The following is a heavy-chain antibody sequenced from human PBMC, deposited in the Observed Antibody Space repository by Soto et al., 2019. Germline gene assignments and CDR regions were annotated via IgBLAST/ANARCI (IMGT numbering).Heavy chain of an antibody. CDR1: GFTFDDYA. CDR2: ISWNSGSI. CDR3: SKVINGWSFDY. Sequence: EVQLVESGGGLVQPGRSLRLSCAASGFTFDDYAMHWVRQAPGKGLEWVSGISWNSGSIGYADSVKGRFTISRDNAKNSLYLPMNSLRAEGTALYFCSKVINGWSFDYWGQGTLVTVSS. V-gene: IGHV3-9*01. J-gene: IGHJ4*02. D-gene: IGHD2-8*01.